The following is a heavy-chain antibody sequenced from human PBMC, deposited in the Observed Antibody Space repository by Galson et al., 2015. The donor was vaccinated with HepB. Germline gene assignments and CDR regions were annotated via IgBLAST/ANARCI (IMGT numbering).Heavy chain of an antibody. V-gene: IGHV3-30*18. J-gene: IGHJ4*02. CDR1: GFTFSSYG. CDR3: AKAGTSGIVGASSGSRYFFDY. D-gene: IGHD1-26*01. CDR2: ISYDGSDG. Sequence: SLRLSCAASGFTFSSYGMHWVRQAPGKGLEWVAVISYDGSDGYYGDSVKGRCTISRDNSKNTLFLQLNSLRPEDTAMYYCAKAGTSGIVGASSGSRYFFDYWGQGTLVTVSS.